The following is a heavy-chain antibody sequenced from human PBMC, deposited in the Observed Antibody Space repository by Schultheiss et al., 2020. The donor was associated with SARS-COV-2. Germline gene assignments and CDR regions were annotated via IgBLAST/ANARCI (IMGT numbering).Heavy chain of an antibody. Sequence: SETLSLTCAVSGYSISSGYYWGWIRQPPGKGLEWIGSINHSGSTNYNPSLKSRVTISVDTSKNQFSLKLSSVTAADTAVYYCARGIVATMGDYWGQGTLVTVSS. CDR1: GYSISSGYY. CDR2: INHSGST. V-gene: IGHV4-38-2*01. J-gene: IGHJ4*02. D-gene: IGHD5-12*01. CDR3: ARGIVATMGDY.